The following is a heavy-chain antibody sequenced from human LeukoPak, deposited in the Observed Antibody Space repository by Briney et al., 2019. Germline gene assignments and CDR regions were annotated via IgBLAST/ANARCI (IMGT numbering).Heavy chain of an antibody. V-gene: IGHV3-30*02. CDR2: IRYDGSNK. Sequence: GGSLRLSCAASGFTFSSYGMHWVRQAPSKGLEWVAFIRYDGSNKYYADSVKGRFTISRDNSKNTLYLQMNSLRAEDTAVYYCAKDRPIYCSGGSCYQGSWFDPWGQGTLVTVSS. CDR1: GFTFSSYG. J-gene: IGHJ5*02. D-gene: IGHD2-15*01. CDR3: AKDRPIYCSGGSCYQGSWFDP.